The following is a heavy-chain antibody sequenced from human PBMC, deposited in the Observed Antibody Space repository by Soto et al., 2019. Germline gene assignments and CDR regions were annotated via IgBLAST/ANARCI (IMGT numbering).Heavy chain of an antibody. V-gene: IGHV4-59*08. CDR2: IYYRGST. J-gene: IGHJ4*02. Sequence: QVQLQESGPGLVKPSETLSLTCTVSGGSISSYYWSWIRQPPGKGLEWIGYIYYRGSTNYNPSLKSRATIAVDTSRNQYSLKLSSVTAADTAVYYGASLWGWSVDYWGQGTLVTVSS. CDR3: ASLWGWSVDY. CDR1: GGSISSYY. D-gene: IGHD3-16*01.